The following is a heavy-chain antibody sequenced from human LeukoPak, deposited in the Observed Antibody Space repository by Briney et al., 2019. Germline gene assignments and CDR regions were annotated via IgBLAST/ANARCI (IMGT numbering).Heavy chain of an antibody. CDR3: ATQWELNTKLTDY. D-gene: IGHD1-26*01. Sequence: GGSLRLSCAASGFTVSSNYMSWVRQAPGKGLEWVSVIYSGGSTYYADSVKGRFTISRDNFKNTLYLQMNSLRAEDTAVYYCATQWELNTKLTDYWGQGTLVTVSS. V-gene: IGHV3-53*01. CDR1: GFTVSSNY. J-gene: IGHJ4*02. CDR2: IYSGGST.